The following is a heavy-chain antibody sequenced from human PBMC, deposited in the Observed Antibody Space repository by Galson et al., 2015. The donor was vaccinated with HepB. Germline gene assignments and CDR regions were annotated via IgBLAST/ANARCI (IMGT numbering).Heavy chain of an antibody. J-gene: IGHJ4*02. Sequence: SLRLSCAASGFTFSSYGMHWVRQAPGKGLEWVAVIWYDGSNKYYADSVKGRFTISRDNSKNTLYLQMNSLRAEDTAVYYCARGSFGSGSYFDYWGQGTLVTVSS. CDR1: GFTFSSYG. CDR3: ARGSFGSGSYFDY. CDR2: IWYDGSNK. D-gene: IGHD3-10*01. V-gene: IGHV3-33*01.